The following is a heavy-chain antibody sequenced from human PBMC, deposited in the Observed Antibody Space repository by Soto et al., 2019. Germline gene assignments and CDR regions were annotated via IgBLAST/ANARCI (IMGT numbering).Heavy chain of an antibody. V-gene: IGHV4-30-4*02. CDR2: IYYSGST. CDR1: GGSISSGDYY. Sequence: SETLSLTCTVSGGSISSGDYYWCWIRQPPGKGLEWIGYIYYSGSTYYNPSLKSRVTISVDTSKNQFSLKLSSVTAADTAVYYCARSWDPPTGIFDYCCQGTQVTVSS. J-gene: IGHJ4*02. D-gene: IGHD3-10*01. CDR3: ARSWDPPTGIFDY.